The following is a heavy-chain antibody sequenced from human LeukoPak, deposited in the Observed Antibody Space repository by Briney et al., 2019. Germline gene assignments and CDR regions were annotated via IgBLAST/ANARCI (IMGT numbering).Heavy chain of an antibody. CDR2: STPGGSA. V-gene: IGHV4-34*01. CDR3: ARGRRQMRISQKCLFDS. Sequence: PSETLSLTCAVYGGTFSGYFWTWVRQSPTRGLEWIGESTPGGSAKYNPSFESRVSISVDASKNQYTLRMTSVSAADTAVYFCARGRRQMRISQKCLFDSWGQGTLVTVSP. D-gene: IGHD2/OR15-2a*01. CDR1: GGTFSGYF. J-gene: IGHJ4*02.